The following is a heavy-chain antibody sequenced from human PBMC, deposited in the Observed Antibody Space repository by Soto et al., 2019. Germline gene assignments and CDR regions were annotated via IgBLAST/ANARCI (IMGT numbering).Heavy chain of an antibody. D-gene: IGHD6-6*01. V-gene: IGHV3-23*01. Sequence: GGSLRLSCAASGFTFSSYAMSWVRQAPGKGLEWVSAISGSGGSTYYADSVKGRFTISRDNSKNTLYLQMNSLRAEDTAVYYCALRGSSSGAFDIWGQGTMVTVSS. CDR3: ALRGSSSGAFDI. CDR2: ISGSGGST. J-gene: IGHJ3*02. CDR1: GFTFSSYA.